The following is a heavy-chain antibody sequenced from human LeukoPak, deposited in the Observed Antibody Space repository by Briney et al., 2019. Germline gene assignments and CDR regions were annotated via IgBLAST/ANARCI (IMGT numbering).Heavy chain of an antibody. V-gene: IGHV3-30*18. CDR3: AKPTTETTSYFFDY. J-gene: IGHJ4*02. Sequence: PGGSLRLSCAASGFSFNHYGMHWFRQAPGKGLEWVASISYHTTDKFYADSVKGRFTISRDNSLDTLYLQVNSLRVEDTAIYYCAKPTTETTSYFFDYWGQGTLVTVSS. CDR1: GFSFNHYG. D-gene: IGHD4-17*01. CDR2: ISYHTTDK.